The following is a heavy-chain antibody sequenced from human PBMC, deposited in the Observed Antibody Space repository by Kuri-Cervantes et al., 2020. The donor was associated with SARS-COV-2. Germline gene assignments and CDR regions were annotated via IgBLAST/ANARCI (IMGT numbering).Heavy chain of an antibody. CDR1: GFTFSDYY. Sequence: GGSLRLPWAASGFTFSDYYMSWFRQAPGEGLEWVAYISSSGSTIYYADSVKGRFTVSRDNSKNSLYLQMNSLRAEDTAVYYCARAVQWLVGYFQHWGQGTLVTVSS. CDR3: ARAVQWLVGYFQH. V-gene: IGHV3-11*04. D-gene: IGHD6-19*01. J-gene: IGHJ1*01. CDR2: ISSSGSTI.